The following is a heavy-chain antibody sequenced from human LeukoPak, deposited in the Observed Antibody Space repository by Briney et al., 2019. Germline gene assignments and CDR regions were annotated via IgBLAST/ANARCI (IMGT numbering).Heavy chain of an antibody. D-gene: IGHD3-9*01. V-gene: IGHV4-38-2*01. J-gene: IGHJ5*02. CDR1: GYSISSGYY. CDR2: IYYSGST. CDR3: ARTTPDILTGYYRYNWFDP. Sequence: SETLSLTCAVSGYSISSGYYWGWIRQPPGKGLEWIGSIYYSGSTYYNPSLKSRVTISVDTSKNQFSLKLSSVTAADTAVYYCARTTPDILTGYYRYNWFDPWGQGTLVTVSS.